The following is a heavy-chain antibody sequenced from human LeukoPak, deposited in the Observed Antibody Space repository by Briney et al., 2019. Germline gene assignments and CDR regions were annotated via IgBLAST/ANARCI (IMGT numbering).Heavy chain of an antibody. CDR2: ISAYNGNT. Sequence: ASVKVSCKASGYTFTSYGISWVRQAPGQGLEWMGWISAYNGNTNYAQKLQGRVTKTTDTSTSTAYMELRSLRSDDTAVYYCARADDILTGYFHFDYWGQGTLVTVSS. D-gene: IGHD3-9*01. CDR1: GYTFTSYG. J-gene: IGHJ4*02. V-gene: IGHV1-18*01. CDR3: ARADDILTGYFHFDY.